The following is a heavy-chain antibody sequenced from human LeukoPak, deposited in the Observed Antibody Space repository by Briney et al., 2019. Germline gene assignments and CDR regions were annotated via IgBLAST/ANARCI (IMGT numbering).Heavy chain of an antibody. CDR2: ICSSSSYI. Sequence: PGGSLRLSCAASGFTFSSYSMNSVRQAPGKGLECVSSICSSSSYIYYADSVKGRFTISRDNAKNSLYLQMNSLRAEDTAVYYCARVLGYCTNGVCSDDYWGQGTLVTVAS. V-gene: IGHV3-21*01. CDR1: GFTFSSYS. J-gene: IGHJ4*02. D-gene: IGHD2-8*01. CDR3: ARVLGYCTNGVCSDDY.